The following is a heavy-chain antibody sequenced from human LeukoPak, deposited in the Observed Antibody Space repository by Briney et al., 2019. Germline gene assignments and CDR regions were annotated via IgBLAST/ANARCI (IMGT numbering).Heavy chain of an antibody. Sequence: SGPTLVKPTQTLPLTCTFSGFSLGTSGVGVGWIHQPPGKALEWLALIYWVDDKRYSPSLKSRLTITKDTSKNQVVLTMTNMVPVYTATYYCAHFRDGYTFDYWGQGTLVTVSS. CDR2: IYWVDDK. J-gene: IGHJ4*02. CDR1: GFSLGTSGVG. V-gene: IGHV2-5*02. CDR3: AHFRDGYTFDY. D-gene: IGHD5-24*01.